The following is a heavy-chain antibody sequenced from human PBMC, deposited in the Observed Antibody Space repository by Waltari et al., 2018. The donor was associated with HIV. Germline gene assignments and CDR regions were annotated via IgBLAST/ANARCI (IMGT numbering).Heavy chain of an antibody. Sequence: QVQLVQSGAEVKKPGASVKVSCKVSGYTLTELSMHWVRQAPGKGLEWMGGFDPEDGETIYAQKFQGRVTMTEDTSTDTAYMELSSLRSEDTAVYYCATSVFLQEGGVNWFDPWGQGTLVTVSS. J-gene: IGHJ5*02. D-gene: IGHD3-10*01. CDR1: GYTLTELS. CDR2: FDPEDGET. CDR3: ATSVFLQEGGVNWFDP. V-gene: IGHV1-24*01.